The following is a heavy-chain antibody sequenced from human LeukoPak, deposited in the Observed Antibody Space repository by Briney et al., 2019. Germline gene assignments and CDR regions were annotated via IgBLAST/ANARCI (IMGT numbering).Heavy chain of an antibody. D-gene: IGHD2-21*01. CDR2: IYYSGST. CDR1: GGSISSGGYY. V-gene: IGHV4-31*03. Sequence: PSETLSLTCTVSGGSISSGGYYWSWIRQHPGKGLEWIRYIYYSGSTYYNPSLKSRVTISVDTSKNQFSLKLSSVTAADTAVYYCARGGGGAYYYYGMDVWGQGTTVTVSS. J-gene: IGHJ6*02. CDR3: ARGGGGAYYYYGMDV.